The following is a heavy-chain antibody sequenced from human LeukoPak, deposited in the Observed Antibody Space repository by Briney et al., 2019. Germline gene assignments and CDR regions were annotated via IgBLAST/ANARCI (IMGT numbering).Heavy chain of an antibody. CDR2: IYYSGST. Sequence: SETLSLTCTVSGGSISSYYWTWVRHSPGKGLESIGYIYYSGSTNYNPSLKSRVTMSEDTSQNQFSLKLSSVTAADTAVYYCARPMATINRDTFDLWGQGTMVTVSS. V-gene: IGHV4-59*08. CDR3: ARPMATINRDTFDL. D-gene: IGHD5-24*01. J-gene: IGHJ3*01. CDR1: GGSISSYY.